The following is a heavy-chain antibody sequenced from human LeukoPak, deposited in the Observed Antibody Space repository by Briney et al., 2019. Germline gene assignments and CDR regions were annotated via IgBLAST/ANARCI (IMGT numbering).Heavy chain of an antibody. CDR3: AKDRCSNGIGCLYYYMDV. J-gene: IGHJ6*03. Sequence: GGSLRLSCAASGFTFSSYSMNWVRQAPGKGLEWVAVISYDGSNKYYADSVKGRFTISRDNSKNTLYLQMNSLRAEDTAVYYCAKDRCSNGIGCLYYYMDVWGKGTTVTISS. CDR1: GFTFSSYS. V-gene: IGHV3-30*18. CDR2: ISYDGSNK. D-gene: IGHD2-8*01.